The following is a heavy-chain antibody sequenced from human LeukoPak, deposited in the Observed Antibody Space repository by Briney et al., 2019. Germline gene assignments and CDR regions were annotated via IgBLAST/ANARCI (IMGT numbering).Heavy chain of an antibody. CDR3: TREAAAGIDY. CDR2: IKQDGSEK. V-gene: IGHV3-7*01. J-gene: IGHJ4*02. Sequence: GGSLRLSCAASGFTFSTYWMSWVRQAPGKGLEWVANIKQDGSEKYYLDSVKGRFTISRDNAKNSLYLQMNSPRAEDTAVYFCTREAAAGIDYWGQGTLVTVSS. CDR1: GFTFSTYW. D-gene: IGHD6-13*01.